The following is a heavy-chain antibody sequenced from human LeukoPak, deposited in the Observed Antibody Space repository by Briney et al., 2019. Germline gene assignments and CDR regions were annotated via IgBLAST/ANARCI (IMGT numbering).Heavy chain of an antibody. J-gene: IGHJ4*02. CDR1: GGSISSSSYY. CDR2: IYYSGST. CDR3: ARVPYDFWSGYYDAPFDY. Sequence: SETLSLTCTVSGGSISSSSYYWGWIRQPPGKGLEWIGSIYYSGSTYYNPSPKSRVTISVDTSKNQFSLKLSSVTAADTAVYYCARVPYDFWSGYYDAPFDYWGQGTLVTVSS. D-gene: IGHD3-3*01. V-gene: IGHV4-39*07.